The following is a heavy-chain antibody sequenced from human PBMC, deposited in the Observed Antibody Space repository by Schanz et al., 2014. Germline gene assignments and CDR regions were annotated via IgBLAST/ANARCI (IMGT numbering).Heavy chain of an antibody. CDR2: INTDETTT. CDR1: GSTFSAYW. D-gene: IGHD2-2*01. CDR3: VREDIVVVPAATVWFDP. V-gene: IGHV3-74*01. Sequence: EVKLVESGGGLVQPGGSLRLSCAASGSTFSAYWMHWVRQVPGKGLVWIARINTDETTTKYADSVRGRFTISRDNSKNMVYLQMNSLRAEVTAVYYCVREDIVVVPAATVWFDPWGQGTLVTVSS. J-gene: IGHJ5*02.